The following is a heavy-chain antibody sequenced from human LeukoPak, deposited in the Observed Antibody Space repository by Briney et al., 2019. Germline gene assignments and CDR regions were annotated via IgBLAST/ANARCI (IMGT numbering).Heavy chain of an antibody. D-gene: IGHD2-2*01. J-gene: IGHJ3*02. CDR1: GFTFSSYA. CDR2: ISGSGGST. V-gene: IGHV3-23*01. CDR3: ATLGYCSSTSCPDAFDI. Sequence: PGGSLRLSCAASGFTFSSYAMSWVRQAPGKGLEWVSAISGSGGSTYYADSVKGRFTISRDNSKNTLYLQMNSLRAEDTAVYYCATLGYCSSTSCPDAFDIWGQGTMVTVSS.